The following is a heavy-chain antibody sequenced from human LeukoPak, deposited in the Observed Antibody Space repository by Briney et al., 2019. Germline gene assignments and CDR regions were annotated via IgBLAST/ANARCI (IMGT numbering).Heavy chain of an antibody. D-gene: IGHD6-19*01. V-gene: IGHV3-30*03. CDR1: GFTFSSYW. CDR3: ARIAVAGSADY. Sequence: GGSLRLSCAASGFTFSSYWMSWVRQAPGKGLEWVAVISYDGSNKYYADSVKGRFTISRDNSKNTLYLQMNSLRAEDTAVYYCARIAVAGSADYWGQGTLVTVSS. CDR2: ISYDGSNK. J-gene: IGHJ4*02.